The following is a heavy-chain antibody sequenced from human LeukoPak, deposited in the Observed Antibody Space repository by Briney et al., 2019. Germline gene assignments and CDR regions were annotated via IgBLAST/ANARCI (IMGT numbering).Heavy chain of an antibody. CDR1: GGSISSYY. V-gene: IGHV4-59*01. CDR3: AREYTIFGARGFDY. CDR2: IYYSGST. D-gene: IGHD3-3*01. J-gene: IGHJ4*02. Sequence: SETLSLTCTVSGGSISSYYWSWIRQPPGKGLEWIGYIYYSGSTNYNPSLKSRVTISVDASKNQFSLKLSSVTAADTAVYYCAREYTIFGARGFDYWGQGTLVTVSS.